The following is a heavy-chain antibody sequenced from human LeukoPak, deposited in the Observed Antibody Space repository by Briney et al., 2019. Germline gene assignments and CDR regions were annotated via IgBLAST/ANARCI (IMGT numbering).Heavy chain of an antibody. D-gene: IGHD3-10*01. Sequence: GGSLRLSCAASGFTFSSYAMHWVRHAPGKGLEWVAVISVEGSYRYYADSMKCRFTISRDNSKNTLYLQMDSLKADDTTVYYCARHKGASLFRGIIFDYWGQGTLVTVSS. CDR1: GFTFSSYA. CDR2: ISVEGSYR. V-gene: IGHV3-30-3*01. CDR3: ARHKGASLFRGIIFDY. J-gene: IGHJ4*02.